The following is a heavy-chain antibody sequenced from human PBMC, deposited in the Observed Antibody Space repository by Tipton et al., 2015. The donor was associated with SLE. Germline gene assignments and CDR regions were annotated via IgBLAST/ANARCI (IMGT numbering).Heavy chain of an antibody. CDR1: GGSISSYY. Sequence: TLSLTCTVSGGSISSYYWSWIRQPPGKGLEWIGYIYYSGSTNYNPSLKSRVTISVDTSKNQFSLKLSSVTAADTAVYYCARARDSESAFDIGGQGTMVTVSS. J-gene: IGHJ3*02. D-gene: IGHD1-26*01. CDR3: ARARDSESAFDI. CDR2: IYYSGST. V-gene: IGHV4-59*01.